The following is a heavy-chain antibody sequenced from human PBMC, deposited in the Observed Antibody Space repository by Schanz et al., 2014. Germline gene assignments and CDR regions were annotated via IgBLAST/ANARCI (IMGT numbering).Heavy chain of an antibody. Sequence: EQVLESGGGFVQPGGSLRLSCATSGFTFSDSWMHWVRQAPGKGLVWVSRTSHDGSFTTFADSVKGRFTISRDNAKNALYLQMNSLRAEDTAIYYCAKYRYSVFDFDYWGQGTLVTVSS. J-gene: IGHJ4*02. CDR1: GFTFSDSW. D-gene: IGHD3-16*02. V-gene: IGHV3-74*01. CDR3: AKYRYSVFDFDY. CDR2: TSHDGSFT.